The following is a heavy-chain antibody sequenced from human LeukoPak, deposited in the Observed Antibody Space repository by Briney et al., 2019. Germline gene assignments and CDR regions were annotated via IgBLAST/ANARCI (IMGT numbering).Heavy chain of an antibody. Sequence: GGSLRLSCAASGFTFSSYSMIWVRQAPGKGLEWVSGISWNSGSIGYADSVKGRFTISRDNAKNSLYLQMNSLRAEDTAVYYCARRAAAGIQVPFDYWGQGTLVTVSS. CDR2: ISWNSGSI. CDR1: GFTFSSYS. CDR3: ARRAAAGIQVPFDY. D-gene: IGHD6-13*01. V-gene: IGHV3-21*04. J-gene: IGHJ4*02.